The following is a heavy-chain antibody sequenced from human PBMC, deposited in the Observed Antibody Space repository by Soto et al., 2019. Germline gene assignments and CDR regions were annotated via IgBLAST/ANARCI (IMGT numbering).Heavy chain of an antibody. J-gene: IGHJ4*02. CDR2: IYRPDDK. CDR1: GFSLTPAVG. V-gene: IGHV2-5*01. D-gene: IGHD3-10*01. CDR3: AYYGTSYFFDH. Sequence: QITLKESGPTLVKPTQTLTLTCTFSGFSLTPAVGVGWIRQPPGKAPEWLALIYRPDDKRYSPSLRTRLTITKDTSKNQVVLTMTNMDPVDTGTYYCAYYGTSYFFDHWGQGTLATVSS.